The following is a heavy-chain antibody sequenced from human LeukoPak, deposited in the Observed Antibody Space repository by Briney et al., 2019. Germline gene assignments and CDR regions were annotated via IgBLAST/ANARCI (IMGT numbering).Heavy chain of an antibody. CDR3: ARTGLAVAGTFWVNLDY. V-gene: IGHV1-69*13. Sequence: ASVKVSCKASGGTFSSYAISWVRQAPGRGLEWMGGIIPIFGTANYAQKFQGRVTITADESTSTAYMELSSLRSEDTAVYYCARTGLAVAGTFWVNLDYWGQGTLVTVSS. CDR1: GGTFSSYA. CDR2: IIPIFGTA. D-gene: IGHD6-19*01. J-gene: IGHJ4*02.